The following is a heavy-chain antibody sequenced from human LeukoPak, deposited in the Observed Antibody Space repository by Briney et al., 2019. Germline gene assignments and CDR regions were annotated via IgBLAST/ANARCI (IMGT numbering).Heavy chain of an antibody. J-gene: IGHJ4*02. CDR2: IYYSGST. CDR1: GGSISSYY. D-gene: IGHD4-23*01. V-gene: IGHV4-59*12. CDR3: ARAPTTVVKASFDY. Sequence: SETLSLTCTVSGGSISSYYWSWIRQPPGKGLEWIGYIYYSGSTNYNPSLKSRVTISVDTSKNQFSLKLSSVTAADTAVYYCARAPTTVVKASFDYWGQGTLVTVSS.